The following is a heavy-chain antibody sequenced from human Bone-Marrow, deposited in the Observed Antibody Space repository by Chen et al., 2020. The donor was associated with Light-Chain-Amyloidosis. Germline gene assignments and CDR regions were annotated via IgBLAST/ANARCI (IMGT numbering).Heavy chain of an antibody. V-gene: IGHV3-33*01. CDR2: RWYDGSNK. CDR3: ARGYQRRGIAVAGTAS. D-gene: IGHD6-19*01. Sequence: QVQLVESGGGVVQPGWSLRLSCAAAGSTFSSYGMHWVRQAPGKGLEWVAVRWYDGSNKYYEDAVKGRFTISRDNSKNTLYLQMNSLRAEDTAVYYCARGYQRRGIAVAGTASWGQGTLVTVSS. CDR1: GSTFSSYG. J-gene: IGHJ5*02.